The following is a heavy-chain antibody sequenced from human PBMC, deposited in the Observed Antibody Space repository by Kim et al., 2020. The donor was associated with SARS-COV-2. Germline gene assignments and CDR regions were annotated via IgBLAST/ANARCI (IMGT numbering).Heavy chain of an antibody. CDR2: INPNSGDT. V-gene: IGHV1-2*02. CDR1: GYTFTGYY. CDR3: ARSGYGFWSGYYTWVY. Sequence: ASVKVSCKASGYTFTGYYMHWLRQAPGQGLEWMGWINPNSGDTKYVQNFQGRVTMTRDTSISTAYMELSRLRNDDTAVYYCARSGYGFWSGYYTWVYWGQGTLVTVSS. D-gene: IGHD3-3*01. J-gene: IGHJ4*02.